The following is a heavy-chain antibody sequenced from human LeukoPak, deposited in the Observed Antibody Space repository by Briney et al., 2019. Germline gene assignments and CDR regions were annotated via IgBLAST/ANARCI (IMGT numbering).Heavy chain of an antibody. D-gene: IGHD1-26*01. J-gene: IGHJ4*02. CDR1: GGSIGSGSYY. CDR3: ARHLGGSYQGYYFDY. Sequence: KASETLSLTCTVSGGSIGSGSYYWSWIRQPAGKGLEWIGYIYYSGSTNYNPSLKSRVTISVDTSKNQFSLKLSSVTAADTAVYYCARHLGGSYQGYYFDYWGQGTLVTVSS. CDR2: IYYSGST. V-gene: IGHV4-61*10.